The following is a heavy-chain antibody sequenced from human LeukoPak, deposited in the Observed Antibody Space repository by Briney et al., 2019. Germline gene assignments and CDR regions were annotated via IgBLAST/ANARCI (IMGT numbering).Heavy chain of an antibody. D-gene: IGHD2-2*01. Sequence: PGGSLRLSCAASGFTFSSYAMSWVRQAPGKGLEWVSAISGSGGSTYYADSVKGRFTISRDNSKNTLYLQMNSLRAEDTAVYYCAKVGYSSTSCRLYYFDYWGQGTLVTVSS. V-gene: IGHV3-23*01. CDR3: AKVGYSSTSCRLYYFDY. J-gene: IGHJ4*02. CDR2: ISGSGGST. CDR1: GFTFSSYA.